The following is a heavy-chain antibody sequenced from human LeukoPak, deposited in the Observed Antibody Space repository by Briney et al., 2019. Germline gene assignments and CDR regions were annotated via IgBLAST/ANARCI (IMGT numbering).Heavy chain of an antibody. V-gene: IGHV4-34*01. CDR1: GGSFSGYY. Sequence: SETLSLTCAVYGGSFSGYYWSWIRQPPGKGLEWIGEINHSGSTNYNPSLKSRVTISVDTSKNQFSLKLSSVTAADTAVYYCARHRGYCSSTSCHEYNWFDPWGQGTLVTVSS. J-gene: IGHJ5*02. CDR3: ARHRGYCSSTSCHEYNWFDP. D-gene: IGHD2-2*01. CDR2: INHSGST.